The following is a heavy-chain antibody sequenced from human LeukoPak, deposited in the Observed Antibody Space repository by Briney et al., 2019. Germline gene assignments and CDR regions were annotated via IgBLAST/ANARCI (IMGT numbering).Heavy chain of an antibody. CDR3: ARVDCSSTSCYRLNAFDAFDI. Sequence: GALVKVSCKASGYTFTSYGISWVRQAPGQGLEWMGWISAYNGNTNYAQKLQGRVTMTTDTSTSTAYMELRSLRSDDTAVYYCARVDCSSTSCYRLNAFDAFDIWGQGTMVTVSS. V-gene: IGHV1-18*01. CDR1: GYTFTSYG. J-gene: IGHJ3*02. CDR2: ISAYNGNT. D-gene: IGHD2-2*01.